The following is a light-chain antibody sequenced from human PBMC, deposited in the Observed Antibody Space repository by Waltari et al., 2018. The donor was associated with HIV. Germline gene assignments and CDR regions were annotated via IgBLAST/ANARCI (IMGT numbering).Light chain of an antibody. J-gene: IGKJ3*01. CDR1: QTVSTY. CDR2: FAS. Sequence: DIQVTQSPSSLSASVGDRVTIACRTSQTVSTYVNWYQQKEGEAPKLLISFASALQSGVPSRFSGSGSGTDFTLSISSLEPEDFATYYCLQSYSSPLSFGPGTRVDIK. CDR3: LQSYSSPLS. V-gene: IGKV1-39*01.